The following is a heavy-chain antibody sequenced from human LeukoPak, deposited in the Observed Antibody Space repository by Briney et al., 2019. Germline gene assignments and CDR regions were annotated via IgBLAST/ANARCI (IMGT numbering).Heavy chain of an antibody. D-gene: IGHD1-26*01. CDR3: ARDSGSRPGPYYYYYYYMDV. J-gene: IGHJ6*03. CDR1: GYTFTSYY. Sequence: GASVKVSCKASGYTFTSYYMHWVRQAPGQGLEWMGIINPSGGSTSYAQKFQGRVTMTRDTSTSTVYMELSSLRSEDTAVYYCARDSGSRPGPYYYYYYYMDVWGKGTTVTISS. CDR2: INPSGGST. V-gene: IGHV1-46*01.